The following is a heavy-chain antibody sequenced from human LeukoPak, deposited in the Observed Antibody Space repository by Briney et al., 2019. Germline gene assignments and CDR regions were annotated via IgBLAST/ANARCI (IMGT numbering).Heavy chain of an antibody. Sequence: ASVKFYSKAYGYTFTTYDINWVRQASGQGLEWMGWLNPDRGNTGYAQKFQGRVTMTRNTSISTAYMELSSLRSEDTAVYYCARGHSSSWYSNYYYYYGIDVWGQGATVTVSS. V-gene: IGHV1-8*01. CDR3: ARGHSSSWYSNYYYYYGIDV. J-gene: IGHJ6*02. CDR1: GYTFTTYD. D-gene: IGHD6-13*01. CDR2: LNPDRGNT.